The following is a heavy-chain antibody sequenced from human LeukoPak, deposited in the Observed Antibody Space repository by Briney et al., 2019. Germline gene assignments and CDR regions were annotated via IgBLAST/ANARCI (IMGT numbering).Heavy chain of an antibody. V-gene: IGHV3-30*19. D-gene: IGHD3-3*01. CDR1: GFTFSSYG. J-gene: IGHJ6*02. Sequence: PGGSLRLSCAASGFTFSSYGMHWVRQAPGKGLEWVAVVSYDGFNKYYADSVKGRFSLSRDNSKNTLSLQMNSLRTEDTAVYYCAREERFLQWPYYNGMDVWGQGTTVTVSS. CDR2: VSYDGFNK. CDR3: AREERFLQWPYYNGMDV.